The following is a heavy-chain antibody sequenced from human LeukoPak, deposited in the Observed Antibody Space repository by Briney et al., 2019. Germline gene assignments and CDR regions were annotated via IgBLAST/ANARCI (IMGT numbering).Heavy chain of an antibody. D-gene: IGHD5-18*01. Sequence: QPGGSLRLSCAASGFTFTSYAMSWVRQAPRKGLEWVSGISGGGTSTYYADSVKGRFTISRDNSKSTVDLQMNSLRAEDRAVYYCAKDRLPSVDTHDYWGQGILVTVSS. J-gene: IGHJ4*02. CDR1: GFTFTSYA. CDR2: ISGGGTST. V-gene: IGHV3-23*01. CDR3: AKDRLPSVDTHDY.